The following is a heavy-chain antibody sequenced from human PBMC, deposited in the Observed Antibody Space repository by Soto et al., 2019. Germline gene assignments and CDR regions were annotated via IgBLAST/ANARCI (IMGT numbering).Heavy chain of an antibody. J-gene: IGHJ5*02. CDR1: GGSFSSYY. CDR3: ATHCSSTSCYSTFDP. CDR2: INHYGST. Sequence: QVQLQQWGAGLLKPSETLSLTCAVYGGSFSSYYWSWIRQPPGKGLEWIGQINHYGSTDYNPSLKSRVTISLDTSKNHFSLRLSSVTAADTAMYYCATHCSSTSCYSTFDPWGQGNLVTVSS. D-gene: IGHD2-2*01. V-gene: IGHV4-34*01.